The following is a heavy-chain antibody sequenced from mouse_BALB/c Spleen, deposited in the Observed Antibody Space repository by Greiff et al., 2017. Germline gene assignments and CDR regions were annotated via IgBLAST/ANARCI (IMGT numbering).Heavy chain of an antibody. D-gene: IGHD2-1*01. Sequence: DVHLVESGGGLVQPGGSRKLSCAASGFTFSSFGMHWVRQAPEKGLEWVAYISSGSSTIYYADTVKGRFTISRDNPKNTLFLQMTSLRSEDTAMYYCARRGGNYDSAMDYWGQGTSVTVSS. CDR3: ARRGGNYDSAMDY. V-gene: IGHV5-17*02. J-gene: IGHJ4*01. CDR2: ISSGSSTI. CDR1: GFTFSSFG.